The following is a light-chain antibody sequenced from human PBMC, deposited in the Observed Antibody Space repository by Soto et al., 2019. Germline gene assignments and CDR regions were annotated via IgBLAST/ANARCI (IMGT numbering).Light chain of an antibody. Sequence: EIVLTQSPGTLSLSPGERATLSCRASQSVVSRYLAWYQHRPGQAPRLLIYGASNRSTGIPDRVSGSGSGTDFTLTISRLEPDDFAVYYCQQYDNSFEWTFGQGAKVEIK. V-gene: IGKV3-20*01. J-gene: IGKJ1*01. CDR2: GAS. CDR1: QSVVSRY. CDR3: QQYDNSFEWT.